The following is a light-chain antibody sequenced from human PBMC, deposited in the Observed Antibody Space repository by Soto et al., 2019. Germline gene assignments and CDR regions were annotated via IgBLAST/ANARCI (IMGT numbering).Light chain of an antibody. Sequence: EILLTQSPATLSVSHGERVTLSCRASQSVDINLAWYPQKPGQAPRLIIYGASTRATDMSGTFSGHGSGTEFTLTICNVRPEDFAVYYCQQYRSWPRTFGQGTRLEIK. CDR2: GAS. CDR3: QQYRSWPRT. V-gene: IGKV3-15*01. J-gene: IGKJ5*01. CDR1: QSVDIN.